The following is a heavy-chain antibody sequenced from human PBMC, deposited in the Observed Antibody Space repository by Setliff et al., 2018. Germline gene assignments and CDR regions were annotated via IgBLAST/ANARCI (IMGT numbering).Heavy chain of an antibody. CDR2: INYSGIT. D-gene: IGHD2-15*01. CDR1: GDSISSSSYY. Sequence: SETLSLTCSVSGDSISSSSYYWGWIRQPPGKGLEWIGSINYSGITYYSLSLKSRVIVSVDTSKNQFSLKLSSVTAADTAAYYCARDRVVVLAGRRGFYFDYWGQGTLVTVSS. V-gene: IGHV4-39*07. CDR3: ARDRVVVLAGRRGFYFDY. J-gene: IGHJ4*02.